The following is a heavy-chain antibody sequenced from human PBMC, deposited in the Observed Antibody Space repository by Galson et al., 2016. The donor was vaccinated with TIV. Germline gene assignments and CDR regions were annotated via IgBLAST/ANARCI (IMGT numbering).Heavy chain of an antibody. CDR1: GDTFTGYY. Sequence: SCKASGDTFTGYYVHWVRQAPGQGLEWMGWIDPRSVATNYAQKFQGRVTMTRDTSISTAHMELTRLTPDDTAVYYCARDRNSAMDTYYYYYGMDIWGQGHGHRLL. V-gene: IGHV1-2*02. D-gene: IGHD4-23*01. CDR2: IDPRSVAT. CDR3: ARDRNSAMDTYYYYYGMDI. J-gene: IGHJ6*02.